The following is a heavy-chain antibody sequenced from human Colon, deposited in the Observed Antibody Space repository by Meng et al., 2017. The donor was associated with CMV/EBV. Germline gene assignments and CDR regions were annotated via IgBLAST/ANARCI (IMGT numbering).Heavy chain of an antibody. J-gene: IGHJ4*03. D-gene: IGHD6-6*01. CDR2: IKPNSDVT. CDR1: GYSVSDKY. Sequence: ASVKVSCKASGYSVSDKYLHWVRQAPGQGLEWMGWIKPNSDVTNYAKRFQGRVSMTRDTSINTAYMELSSLRSDDTAVYYCAILTVAAPFDYWGQGTTVTVSS. CDR3: AILTVAAPFDY. V-gene: IGHV1-2*02.